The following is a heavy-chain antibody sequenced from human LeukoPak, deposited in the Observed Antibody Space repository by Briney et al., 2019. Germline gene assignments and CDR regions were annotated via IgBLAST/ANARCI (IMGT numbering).Heavy chain of an antibody. J-gene: IGHJ4*02. CDR2: TSSSGSTI. CDR3: ARVPTVGSGGYQFDY. D-gene: IGHD2-15*01. CDR1: GFTFSSYE. V-gene: IGHV3-48*03. Sequence: PGGSLRLSCAASGFTFSSYEMNWVRQAPGKGLEWVSYTSSSGSTIYYADSVKGRFTISRDNAKKSLYLRMNSLRAEDTAVYYCARVPTVGSGGYQFDYWGQGTLVTVSS.